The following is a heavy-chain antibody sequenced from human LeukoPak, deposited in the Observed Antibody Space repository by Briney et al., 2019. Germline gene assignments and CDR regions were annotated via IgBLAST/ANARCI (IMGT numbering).Heavy chain of an antibody. CDR2: TYYRSKLYN. CDR1: GDSFSSNSAA. J-gene: IGHJ6*02. D-gene: IGHD6-19*01. CDR3: ARDRKSSGWVSYYYYGMDV. Sequence: SQTLSLTCAISGDSFSSNSAAWSWLRQSPSRGLEWLGSTYYRSKLYNDYAVSLKSPITITPDTSKNQFSLQLNSVTPEDTAVYYCARDRKSSGWVSYYYYGMDVWGQGTTVTVSS. V-gene: IGHV6-1*01.